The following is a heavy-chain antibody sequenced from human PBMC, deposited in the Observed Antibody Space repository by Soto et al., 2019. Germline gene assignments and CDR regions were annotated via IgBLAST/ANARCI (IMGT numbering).Heavy chain of an antibody. CDR2: ISAYNGNT. D-gene: IGHD3-9*01. CDR3: ARGDPYYAILTGLPLDY. V-gene: IGHV1-18*01. CDR1: GYTFTSYG. J-gene: IGHJ4*02. Sequence: QVQLVQSGAEVKKPGASVKVSCKATGYTFTSYGISWVRQAPGQGLEWMGWISAYNGNTNYAQKLQGRVTMTTDTPTSTAYMELRSLRSDDTAVYYCARGDPYYAILTGLPLDYWGQGTLVTVSS.